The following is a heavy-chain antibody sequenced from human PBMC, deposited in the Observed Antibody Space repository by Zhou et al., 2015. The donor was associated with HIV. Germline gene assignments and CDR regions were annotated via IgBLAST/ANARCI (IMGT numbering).Heavy chain of an antibody. CDR2: INPSGGST. V-gene: IGHV1-46*01. D-gene: IGHD3-16*02. J-gene: IGHJ4*02. CDR3: ARGGRGRLRLGELSDLDY. CDR1: GYTFTSYY. Sequence: QVQLVQSGAEVKKPGASVKVSCKASGYTFTSYYMHWVRQAPGQGLEWMGIINPSGGSTSYAQKFQGRVTMTRDTSTSTVYMELSSLRSEDTAVYYCARGGRGRLRLGELSDLDYWGQGTLVTVSS.